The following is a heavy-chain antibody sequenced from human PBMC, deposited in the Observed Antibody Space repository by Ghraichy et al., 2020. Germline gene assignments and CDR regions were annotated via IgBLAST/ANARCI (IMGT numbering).Heavy chain of an antibody. V-gene: IGHV3-33*01. Sequence: GESLNISCAASGFTFNSYAMHWVRQAPGKGLEWVAVIWKDGSYKYSADSVKGRFTISRDNSKNTLYLQMNSLRAEDTAVYYCARDVGDIVLVVAATQYGMDVWGQGTTVTVSS. CDR3: ARDVGDIVLVVAATQYGMDV. D-gene: IGHD2-15*01. CDR1: GFTFNSYA. J-gene: IGHJ6*02. CDR2: IWKDGSYK.